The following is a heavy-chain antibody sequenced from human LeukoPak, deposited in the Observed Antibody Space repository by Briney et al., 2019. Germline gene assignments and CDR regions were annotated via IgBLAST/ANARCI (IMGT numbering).Heavy chain of an antibody. CDR1: GFTFTTYW. CDR3: IRETHVGLHLEY. CDR2: INTDGRVT. J-gene: IGHJ4*02. Sequence: GGSLRLSCAAYGFTFTTYWMHWVRQVPGKGLVWDARINTDGRVTTYADSVKGRFTVSRDNAENTLYLQMNDLRPEDTAMYYCIRETHVGLHLEYWGQGTLATVTS. D-gene: IGHD3-10*02. V-gene: IGHV3-74*03.